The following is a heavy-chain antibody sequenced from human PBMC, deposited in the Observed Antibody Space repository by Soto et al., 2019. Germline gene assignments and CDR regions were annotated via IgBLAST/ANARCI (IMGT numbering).Heavy chain of an antibody. CDR2: ISPYSGNT. V-gene: IGHV1-18*01. CDR3: AMVATYVTPTPPDA. D-gene: IGHD5-12*01. J-gene: IGHJ6*02. Sequence: QVQLVQSGDEVRKPGSSVKVSCKASGYIFVNYGIAWVRQAPGQGLEWMGWISPYSGNTHYASKVQGRLTMTTDTXSRTAYMVLGSLTSRDAAVDYCAMVATYVTPTPPDAWGQGTTVKVSS. CDR1: GYIFVNYG.